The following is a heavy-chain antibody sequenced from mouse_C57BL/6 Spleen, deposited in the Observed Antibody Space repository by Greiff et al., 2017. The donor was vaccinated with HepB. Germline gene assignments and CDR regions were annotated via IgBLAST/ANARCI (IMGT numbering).Heavy chain of an antibody. CDR2: IDPSDSYT. CDR1: GYTFTSYW. J-gene: IGHJ4*01. Sequence: QVQLQQPGAELVRPGTSVKLSCKASGYTFTSYWMHWVKQRPGQGLEWIGVIDPSDSYTNYNQKFKGKATLTVDTSSSTAYMQLSSLTSEDSAVYYCARSKSNYPGYYYAMDYWGQRTSVTVSS. V-gene: IGHV1-59*01. D-gene: IGHD2-5*01. CDR3: ARSKSNYPGYYYAMDY.